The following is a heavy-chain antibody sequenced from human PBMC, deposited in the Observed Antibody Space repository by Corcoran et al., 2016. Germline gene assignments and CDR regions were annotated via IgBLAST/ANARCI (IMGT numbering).Heavy chain of an antibody. J-gene: IGHJ6*02. CDR1: GGTFSSYA. CDR3: ASSTVTTREDYYYYGMDV. D-gene: IGHD4-17*01. Sequence: QVQLVQSGAEVKKPGSSVKVSCKASGGTFSSYAISWGRQAPGQGLEWMGGIIPIFGTANYAQKFQGRVTITADKSTSTAYMELSSLRSGDTAVYYCASSTVTTREDYYYYGMDVWGQGTTVTVSS. CDR2: IIPIFGTA. V-gene: IGHV1-69*06.